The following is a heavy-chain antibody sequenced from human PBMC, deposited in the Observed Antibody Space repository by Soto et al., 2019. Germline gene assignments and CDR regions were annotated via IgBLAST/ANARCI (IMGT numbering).Heavy chain of an antibody. D-gene: IGHD6-13*01. CDR1: GGSISSYY. V-gene: IGHV4-59*08. CDR3: ARLGYSSSWYWGLSNGMDV. J-gene: IGHJ6*02. Sequence: QVQLQESGPGLVKPSETLSLTCTVSGGSISSYYWSWIRQPPGKGLEWIGYIYYSGSTNYNPSLKSRVTISVATSKNQFSLKLSSVTAADTAVYYCARLGYSSSWYWGLSNGMDVWGQGTTVTVSS. CDR2: IYYSGST.